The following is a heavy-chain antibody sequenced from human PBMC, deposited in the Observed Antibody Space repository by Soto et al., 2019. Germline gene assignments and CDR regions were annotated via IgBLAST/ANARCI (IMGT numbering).Heavy chain of an antibody. CDR3: ATMGTPATGLYFFGY. Sequence: QVQLQESGPGLVKPSQTLSLTCTVSGGSISSGNYYWSWIRQPPGKGLEWIGFISYSGSTYYSTSLKSRVTISVDTSKSQFSLNLSFVTAADTAVYYCATMGTPATGLYFFGYWGQRSLVTVSS. CDR2: ISYSGST. V-gene: IGHV4-30-4*01. D-gene: IGHD2-15*01. CDR1: GGSISSGNYY. J-gene: IGHJ4*02.